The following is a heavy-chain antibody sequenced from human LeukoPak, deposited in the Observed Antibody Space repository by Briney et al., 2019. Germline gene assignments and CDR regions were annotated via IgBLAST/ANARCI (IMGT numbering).Heavy chain of an antibody. Sequence: SETLSLTCAVSGGSISSGGYSWSWIRQPPGKGLEWIGYIYHSGSTYYNPSLKSRVTISLDTSRNQFSLKLSSVTAADTAVYYCARGARRYSSRYYPDAFDIWGQGTVVTVSS. D-gene: IGHD6-25*01. CDR1: GGSISSGGYS. V-gene: IGHV4-30-2*01. CDR3: ARGARRYSSRYYPDAFDI. CDR2: IYHSGST. J-gene: IGHJ3*02.